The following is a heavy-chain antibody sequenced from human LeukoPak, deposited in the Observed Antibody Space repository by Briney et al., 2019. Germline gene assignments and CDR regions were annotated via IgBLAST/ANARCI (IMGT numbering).Heavy chain of an antibody. J-gene: IGHJ4*02. Sequence: PTGGSLRPSCAASGFTFSSYAMSWVRQAPGKGLEWVSTISGSGSNTYYADSVKGRFTISRDNSKSTLYLQMNSLRADDTAVYYCAKGCGADWYPSDYWGQGTLVTVSS. D-gene: IGHD2-21*02. V-gene: IGHV3-23*01. CDR1: GFTFSSYA. CDR3: AKGCGADWYPSDY. CDR2: ISGSGSNT.